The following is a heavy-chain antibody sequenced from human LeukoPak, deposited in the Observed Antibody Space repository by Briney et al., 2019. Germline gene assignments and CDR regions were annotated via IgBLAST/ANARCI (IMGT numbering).Heavy chain of an antibody. Sequence: GGSLRLSCAASGFTFSDYYMSWIRQAPGKGLEWVANIKLDGSEKNYVDSVKGRFTISRDNTKNSLYLQMNSLRAEDTAVFYCARDQYDTWSRRGNFDSWGQGTLVIVSS. CDR1: GFTFSDYY. CDR2: IKLDGSEK. V-gene: IGHV3-7*03. J-gene: IGHJ4*02. D-gene: IGHD3-3*01. CDR3: ARDQYDTWSRRGNFDS.